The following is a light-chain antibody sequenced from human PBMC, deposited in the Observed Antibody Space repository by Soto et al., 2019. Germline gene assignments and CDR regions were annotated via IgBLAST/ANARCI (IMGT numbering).Light chain of an antibody. CDR2: EGN. CDR3: CSYTAGSSLL. V-gene: IGLV2-23*01. CDR1: RNDIGTYNL. Sequence: QSALTQPASVSESPGQSISISCGGGRNDIGTYNLVSWYQQHPGKAPKLIIYEGNKRPSGVSNRFSGSRSGNTASLTISGLQAEDEADYYCCSYTAGSSLLFGGGTKVNVL. J-gene: IGLJ3*02.